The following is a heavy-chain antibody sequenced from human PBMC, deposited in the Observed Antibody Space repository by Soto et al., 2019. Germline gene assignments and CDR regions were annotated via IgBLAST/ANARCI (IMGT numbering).Heavy chain of an antibody. CDR2: IIPILGIA. CDR3: ARVRCSSTSCQTTYGMDV. Sequence: QVQLVQSGAEVKKPGSSVKVSCKASGGTFSSYTISWVRQAPGQGLEWMGRIIPILGIANYAQKFQGRVTITADKSTSPAYMELSSLRSEDTAVYYCARVRCSSTSCQTTYGMDVWGQGTTVTVSS. V-gene: IGHV1-69*02. J-gene: IGHJ6*02. D-gene: IGHD2-2*01. CDR1: GGTFSSYT.